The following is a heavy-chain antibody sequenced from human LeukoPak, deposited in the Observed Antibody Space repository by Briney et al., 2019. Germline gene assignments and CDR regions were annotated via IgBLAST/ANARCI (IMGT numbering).Heavy chain of an antibody. V-gene: IGHV4-59*01. D-gene: IGHD4/OR15-4a*01. CDR2: IYYSGST. Sequence: SETLSLTCTVSGGSISSYYWSWIRQPPGKGLEWIGYIYYSGSTNYNPSLKSRVTISVDTSKNQFSLKLSSVTAADTAVYYCARRQGATDYWGQGTLVTVSS. CDR3: ARRQGATDY. J-gene: IGHJ4*02. CDR1: GGSISSYY.